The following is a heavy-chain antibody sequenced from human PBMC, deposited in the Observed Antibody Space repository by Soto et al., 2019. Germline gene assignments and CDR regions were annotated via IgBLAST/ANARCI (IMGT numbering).Heavy chain of an antibody. CDR1: GLTISGKKY. V-gene: IGHV3-53*01. D-gene: IGHD1-1*01. Sequence: DVQLVESGGGLIQPGESLRLSCAAFGLTISGKKYVAWVRQAPGKGLEWVSALYDVDGSFYADSVKGRFTTSSDSSKTTVYLQMSDLRPDDTAVYYCATWHEREPAYDVLGQGTTVTVSS. CDR2: LYDVDGS. CDR3: ATWHEREPAYDV. J-gene: IGHJ3*01.